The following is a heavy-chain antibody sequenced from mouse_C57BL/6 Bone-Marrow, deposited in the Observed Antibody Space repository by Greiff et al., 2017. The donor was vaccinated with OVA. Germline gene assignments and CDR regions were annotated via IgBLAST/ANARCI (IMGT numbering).Heavy chain of an antibody. V-gene: IGHV8-8*01. CDR2: IWWVDDK. D-gene: IGHD2-2*01. CDR1: GFSLSTFGMG. CDR3: ARVVTPSWFAY. Sequence: QVTLKESGPGILQPSQTLSLTCSFSGFSLSTFGMGVGWIRQPSGQGLEWLAHIWWVDDKYYTPALKSRLTISKDTSKNQVFRKIANVDTADTATYYCARVVTPSWFAYWGQGTLVTVSA. J-gene: IGHJ3*01.